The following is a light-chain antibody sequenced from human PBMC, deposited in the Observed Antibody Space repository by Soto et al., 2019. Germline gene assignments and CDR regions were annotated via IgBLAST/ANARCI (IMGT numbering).Light chain of an antibody. J-gene: IGKJ1*01. CDR3: QQRSNWPT. CDR2: DAS. Sequence: EIVLTQTRATLSLSPGERATLSCRASQSVSSYFAWHQQKPGQAPSLLNYDASNRATGIPARFSGSGSGTDFTLTISSLEPEDFAVYYCQQRSNWPTFGQGTKVDIK. CDR1: QSVSSY. V-gene: IGKV3-11*01.